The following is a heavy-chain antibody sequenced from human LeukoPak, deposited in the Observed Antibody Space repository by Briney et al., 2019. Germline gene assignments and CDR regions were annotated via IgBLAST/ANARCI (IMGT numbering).Heavy chain of an antibody. V-gene: IGHV2-5*02. CDR3: AHIPLPSDLTMVRGVISFDY. D-gene: IGHD3-10*01. CDR1: GFSLSTSGVG. CDR2: IYWDDDK. Sequence: SGPTLLNPTQTLTLTCTCTGFSLSTSGVGVGWIRHPPGNALDLLALIYWDDDKRDSPSLKSRLTITKDTSKNQVVLTMTNMDPVDTATYYCAHIPLPSDLTMVRGVISFDYRGQGTLVTVSS. J-gene: IGHJ4*02.